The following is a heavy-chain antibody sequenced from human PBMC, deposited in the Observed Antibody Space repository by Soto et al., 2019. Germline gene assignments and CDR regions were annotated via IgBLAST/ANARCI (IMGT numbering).Heavy chain of an antibody. V-gene: IGHV5-10-1*01. CDR2: IDPSDSYT. CDR1: GYSFTSYW. J-gene: IGHJ6*02. D-gene: IGHD5-12*01. Sequence: PGGSLKISCNGSGYSFTSYWISWVRQMPGKGLEWMGRIDPSDSYTNYSPSFQGHVTISADKSISTAYLQWSSLKASDTAMYYCARRRATITGYYYGMDVWGQGTTVTVSS. CDR3: ARRRATITGYYYGMDV.